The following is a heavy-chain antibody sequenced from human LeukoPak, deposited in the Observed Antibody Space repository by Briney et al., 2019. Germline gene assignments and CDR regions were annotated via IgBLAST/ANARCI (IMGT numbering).Heavy chain of an antibody. J-gene: IGHJ6*03. CDR2: ISWNSGSI. Sequence: GGSLRLSCAASGFTFDDYAIHWVRQAPGKGLEWVSGISWNSGSIGYADSVKGRFTISRDNAKNSLYLQMNSLRAEDTAVYYCARAANVIAAAGTFRYYYYYMDVWGKGTTVTVSS. CDR3: ARAANVIAAAGTFRYYYYYMDV. D-gene: IGHD6-13*01. CDR1: GFTFDDYA. V-gene: IGHV3-9*01.